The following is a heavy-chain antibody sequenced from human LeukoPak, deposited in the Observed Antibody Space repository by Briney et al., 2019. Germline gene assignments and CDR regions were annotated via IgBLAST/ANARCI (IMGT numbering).Heavy chain of an antibody. V-gene: IGHV4-34*01. CDR3: ARADTFNYWYFDL. J-gene: IGHJ2*01. CDR1: GGSFSGYY. Sequence: SETLSLTCAVYGGSFSGYYWSWIRQPPGKGLEWIGEINHSGSTNYNPSLKSRVSISVDTSKNRFSLKLNSVTPADTAVYYCARADTFNYWYFDLWGRGTLVTVSS. CDR2: INHSGST. D-gene: IGHD5-18*01.